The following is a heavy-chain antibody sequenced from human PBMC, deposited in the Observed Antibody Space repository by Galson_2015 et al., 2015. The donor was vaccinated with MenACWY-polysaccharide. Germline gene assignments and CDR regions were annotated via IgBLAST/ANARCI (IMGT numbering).Heavy chain of an antibody. J-gene: IGHJ6*02. CDR2: ISYDGSNK. Sequence: SLRLSCAASGFTFSNYDMSWVRQAPGKGLEWVAVISYDGSNKYYADSVKGRFTISRDNSKNTLYLQMNSLRAEDTALYYCARDYCSRTSCYGMDVWGQGTTVTVSS. V-gene: IGHV3-30-3*01. D-gene: IGHD2-2*01. CDR3: ARDYCSRTSCYGMDV. CDR1: GFTFSNYD.